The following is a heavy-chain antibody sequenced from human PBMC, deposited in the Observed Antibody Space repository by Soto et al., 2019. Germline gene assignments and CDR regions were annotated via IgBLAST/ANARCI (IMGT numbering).Heavy chain of an antibody. CDR2: VHYGGSA. V-gene: IGHV4-59*08. Sequence: SETLSLTCTVSGGSLRNYYWSWMRQSPGKGLEWIGYVHYGGSANYSPSLKSRGTISVDTSKTQVFLKLTSVTAADTAVYDCARLGAYYQSLDPWGPGTLVTVSS. D-gene: IGHD2-21*01. CDR1: GGSLRNYY. J-gene: IGHJ5*02. CDR3: ARLGAYYQSLDP.